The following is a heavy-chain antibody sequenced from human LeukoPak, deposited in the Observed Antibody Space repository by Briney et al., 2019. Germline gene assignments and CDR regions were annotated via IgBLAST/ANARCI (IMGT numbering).Heavy chain of an antibody. CDR2: ISYDGSNK. D-gene: IGHD3-22*01. CDR3: ARVEYYYDSSGYYKPGYFQH. CDR1: GFTFSSYA. J-gene: IGHJ1*01. Sequence: GGSLRLSCAASGFTFSSYAMHWVRQAPGKGLEWVAVISYDGSNKYYADSVKGRFTISRDNSKNTLYLQMNSLRAEDTAVYYCARVEYYYDSSGYYKPGYFQHWGQGTLVTVSS. V-gene: IGHV3-30-3*01.